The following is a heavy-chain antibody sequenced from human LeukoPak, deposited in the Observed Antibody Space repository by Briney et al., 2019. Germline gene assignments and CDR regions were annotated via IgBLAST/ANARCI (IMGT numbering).Heavy chain of an antibody. J-gene: IGHJ3*02. V-gene: IGHV1-69*01. CDR1: GGTFSSYA. CDR3: AYGEDYVWGSYRSDDAFVI. CDR2: IIPIFGTS. D-gene: IGHD3-16*02. Sequence: GAAVNVSCQASGGTFSSYAISWVRQAPGQGLEWMGGIIPIFGTSNYAQKCQGRGTITADESTSTAYMELSSLRSEDTAVYYCAYGEDYVWGSYRSDDAFVIWGQGTMVTVSS.